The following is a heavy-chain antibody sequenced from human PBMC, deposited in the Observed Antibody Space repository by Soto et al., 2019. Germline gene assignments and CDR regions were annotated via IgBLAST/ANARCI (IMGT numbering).Heavy chain of an antibody. Sequence: EVQLLESGGGLVQPGESLRLSCAASGFIFSSYAMSWVRQAPGKGLEWVSVISGRDDSTYYADSVKGRFTISRDNSKNTLYLQMNSLRAEDTAVDYCAKRSSSSTFDYWGQGTLVTVSS. CDR3: AKRSSSSTFDY. J-gene: IGHJ4*02. D-gene: IGHD6-6*01. V-gene: IGHV3-23*01. CDR2: ISGRDDST. CDR1: GFIFSSYA.